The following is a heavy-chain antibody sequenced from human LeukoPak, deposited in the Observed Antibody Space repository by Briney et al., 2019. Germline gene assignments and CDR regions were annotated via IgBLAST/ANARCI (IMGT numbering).Heavy chain of an antibody. V-gene: IGHV3-74*01. D-gene: IGHD1-26*01. CDR2: INTDGSST. CDR3: ARDGSGGGYSY. CDR1: GFTFSSYW. Sequence: GGSLRLSCTASGFTFSSYWMHWVRQAPGQGLVWVSRINTDGSSTSYVDYVKGRVTISRDSAKNTLYLQLNSLRSEDTAVYYCARDGSGGGYSYWGQGTLVTVSS. J-gene: IGHJ4*02.